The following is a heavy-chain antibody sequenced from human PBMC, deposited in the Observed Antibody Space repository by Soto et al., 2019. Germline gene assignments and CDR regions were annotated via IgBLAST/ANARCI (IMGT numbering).Heavy chain of an antibody. V-gene: IGHV4-31*03. CDR3: GGEGKGAGGTSWFDR. J-gene: IGHJ5*02. D-gene: IGHD6-13*01. CDR1: GGSISSGGYY. CDR2: IYYSGST. Sequence: QVQLQESGPGLVKPSQTLSLTCTVSGGSISSGGYYWSWIRQHPGKGLEWIGYIYYSGSTYYNPSISSRVIISVDSSKTHFSLKLTLVTAAETAVYYCGGEGKGAGGTSWFDRWGQVTLVTV.